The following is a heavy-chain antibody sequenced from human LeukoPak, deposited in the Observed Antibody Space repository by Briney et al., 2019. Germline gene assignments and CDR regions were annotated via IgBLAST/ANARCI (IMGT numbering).Heavy chain of an antibody. V-gene: IGHV1-18*01. Sequence: ASVKVSCKTSGYSENFYGITWVRQVAGQGLEWMGWISAQHGQTEYAPNSQDRVTMTTDTYTNTAYMELRSLRAEDTAVYYCARGPSGYHNTGGQGTLVTVSS. J-gene: IGHJ4*02. CDR1: GYSENFYG. CDR2: ISAQHGQT. D-gene: IGHD5-12*01. CDR3: ARGPSGYHNT.